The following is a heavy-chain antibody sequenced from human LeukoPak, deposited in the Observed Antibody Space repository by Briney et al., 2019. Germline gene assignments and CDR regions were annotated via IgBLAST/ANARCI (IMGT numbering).Heavy chain of an antibody. J-gene: IGHJ4*02. D-gene: IGHD6-19*01. CDR3: AREGPVAGTGGFDY. V-gene: IGHV4-34*01. Sequence: SETLSLTCAVYGGAFSGYYWSWIRQPPRKGLEGIGEINHSGSTNYNPSLKSRVTISVDTSKNQFSLKLSSVTAADTAVYYCAREGPVAGTGGFDYWGQGTLVTVSS. CDR1: GGAFSGYY. CDR2: INHSGST.